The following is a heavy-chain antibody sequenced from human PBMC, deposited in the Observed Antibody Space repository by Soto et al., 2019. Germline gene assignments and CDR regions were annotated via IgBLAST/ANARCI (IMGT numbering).Heavy chain of an antibody. J-gene: IGHJ5*02. Sequence: SETLSLTCTVSGGSISSGDYYWSWIRQPPGKGLEWIGYIYYSGSTNYNPSLKSRVTISVDTSKNQFSLKLSSVTAADTAVYYCARGSTRFSPYYYDSSGTANWLDPWGQGTLVTVSS. CDR1: GGSISSGDYY. CDR2: IYYSGST. CDR3: ARGSTRFSPYYYDSSGTANWLDP. V-gene: IGHV4-61*08. D-gene: IGHD3-22*01.